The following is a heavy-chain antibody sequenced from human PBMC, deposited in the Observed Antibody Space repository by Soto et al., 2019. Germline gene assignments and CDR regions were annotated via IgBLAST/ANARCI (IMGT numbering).Heavy chain of an antibody. CDR3: ARVSRAVGASTTYDF. Sequence: ASVKVSCKASGYTFTAHYIHWVRQAPGQGFEWMGRINPNSGDTSYAQRLQGRVTMTRDTPINTVFMELSSLRSDDTALYYCARVSRAVGASTTYDFWAQGTLVTVSS. CDR2: INPNSGDT. D-gene: IGHD1-26*01. CDR1: GYTFTAHY. J-gene: IGHJ4*02. V-gene: IGHV1-2*02.